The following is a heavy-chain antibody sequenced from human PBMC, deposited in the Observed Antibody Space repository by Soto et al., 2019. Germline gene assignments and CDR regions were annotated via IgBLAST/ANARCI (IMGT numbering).Heavy chain of an antibody. D-gene: IGHD6-13*01. Sequence: PGGSLRLSCAASGFTFSSYGMHWVRQAPGKGLERVAVIWYDGTNKYYVDPVKGRFTISKDNSKNTLYLQMNSLRAEDTAIYYCARDIGDQTSRWTDAFDIWGQGTMVTVSS. V-gene: IGHV3-33*08. CDR3: ARDIGDQTSRWTDAFDI. CDR2: IWYDGTNK. CDR1: GFTFSSYG. J-gene: IGHJ3*02.